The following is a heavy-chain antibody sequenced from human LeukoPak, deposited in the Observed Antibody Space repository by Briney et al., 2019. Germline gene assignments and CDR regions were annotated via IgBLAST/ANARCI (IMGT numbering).Heavy chain of an antibody. V-gene: IGHV3-21*01. D-gene: IGHD1-26*01. Sequence: GGSLRLSCTASGFTFGDYAMSWFRQAPGKGLEWVSSISSSSSYIYYADSVKGRFTISRDNAKNSLYLQMNSLRAEDTAVYYCARKRDGSYSYYYYYMDVWGKGTTVTISS. CDR2: ISSSSSYI. J-gene: IGHJ6*03. CDR3: ARKRDGSYSYYYYYMDV. CDR1: GFTFGDYA.